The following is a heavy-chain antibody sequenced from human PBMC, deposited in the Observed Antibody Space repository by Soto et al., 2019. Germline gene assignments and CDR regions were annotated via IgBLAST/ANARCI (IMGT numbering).Heavy chain of an antibody. Sequence: SETLSLTCTVSGGSISSYYWSWIRQPPGKGLEWIGYIYYSGSTNYNPSLKSRVTISVDTSKNQFSLKLSSVTAADTAVYYCARGAYGDYQSHWFDPWGQGTLVTVSS. V-gene: IGHV4-59*01. CDR2: IYYSGST. J-gene: IGHJ5*02. CDR3: ARGAYGDYQSHWFDP. D-gene: IGHD4-17*01. CDR1: GGSISSYY.